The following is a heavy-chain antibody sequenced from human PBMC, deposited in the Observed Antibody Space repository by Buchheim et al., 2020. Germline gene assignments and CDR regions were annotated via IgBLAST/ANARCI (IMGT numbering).Heavy chain of an antibody. D-gene: IGHD6-13*01. V-gene: IGHV4-34*01. CDR1: GGSFSGYY. CDR3: ARPKYSSSWYAY. CDR2: INHSGST. Sequence: QVQLQQWGAGLLKPSETLSLTCAVYGGSFSGYYWSWIRQPPGKGLEWIGEINHSGSTNYNPSLKSRVTISVDTSKNQFYLKLSSVTAADTAVYYCARPKYSSSWYAYWGQGTL. J-gene: IGHJ4*02.